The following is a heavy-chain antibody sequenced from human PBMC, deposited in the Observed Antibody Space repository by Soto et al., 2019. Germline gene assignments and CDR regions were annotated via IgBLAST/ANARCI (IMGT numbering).Heavy chain of an antibody. Sequence: ASVKVSCKGSRYTFPRYTMNWVRQAPGSRLEGIRWTNPDNGKTNSSQKYQVRGTMTRDTSASTAYMDLSSLRSEDTAVYYWARGILTGQFDPGGQGTLVTVSS. V-gene: IGHV1-3*01. CDR3: ARGILTGQFDP. J-gene: IGHJ5*02. CDR2: TNPDNGKT. CDR1: RYTFPRYT.